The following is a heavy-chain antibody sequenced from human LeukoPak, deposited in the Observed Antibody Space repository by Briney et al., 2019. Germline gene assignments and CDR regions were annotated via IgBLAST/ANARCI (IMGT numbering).Heavy chain of an antibody. V-gene: IGHV3-23*01. J-gene: IGHJ4*02. CDR1: GFTFSSYA. Sequence: GGSLRLSCAASGFTFSSYAMSWVRQAPGKGLEWVSAISASGGSTYYADSVKGRFTISRDNAKNSLYLQMNSLRAEDTAVYYCARRPNYYDSSGYWLWGQGTLVTVSS. CDR2: ISASGGST. D-gene: IGHD3-22*01. CDR3: ARRPNYYDSSGYWL.